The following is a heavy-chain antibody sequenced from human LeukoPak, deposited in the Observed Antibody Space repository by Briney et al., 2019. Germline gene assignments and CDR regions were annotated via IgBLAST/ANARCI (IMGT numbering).Heavy chain of an antibody. J-gene: IGHJ4*02. CDR1: GFTFSSYA. V-gene: IGHV3-23*01. Sequence: GGSLRLSCTASGFTFSSYAMSWVRQAPGKGLEWVSTISGSADRIFYADSVKGRFSISRDNSKNTLFLQMSSLRAEDTAIYYCAKGLIFSSSRSFDYWGQGTLVTVSS. CDR2: ISGSADRI. CDR3: AKGLIFSSSRSFDY. D-gene: IGHD6-13*01.